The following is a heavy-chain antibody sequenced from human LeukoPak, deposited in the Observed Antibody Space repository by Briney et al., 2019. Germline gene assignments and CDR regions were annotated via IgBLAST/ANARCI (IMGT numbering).Heavy chain of an antibody. CDR3: ARDLHAWIATIPDY. D-gene: IGHD5-24*01. J-gene: IGHJ4*02. Sequence: ASGRVSCKASGYTYTGYYMYWVRQASGQWLEWMGRINPNSGGTNYAQKFQGRVTMTRDTSISTAYMELSRLRSDDTAVYYCARDLHAWIATIPDYWGQGTLVTVSS. CDR2: INPNSGGT. CDR1: GYTYTGYY. V-gene: IGHV1-2*06.